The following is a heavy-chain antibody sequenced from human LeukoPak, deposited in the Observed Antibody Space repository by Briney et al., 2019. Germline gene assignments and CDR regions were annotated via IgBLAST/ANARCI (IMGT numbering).Heavy chain of an antibody. CDR3: AKVPYGDPHYYYYGMDV. D-gene: IGHD4-17*01. CDR2: ISYDGSNK. V-gene: IGHV3-30*18. J-gene: IGHJ6*02. Sequence: PGRSLRLSCAASGFTFSSYGMHWVRQAPGKGLEWVAVISYDGSNKYYADSVKGRFTISRDNSKNTLYLQMNSLRAEDTAVYYCAKVPYGDPHYYYYGMDVWGQGTTVTVSS. CDR1: GFTFSSYG.